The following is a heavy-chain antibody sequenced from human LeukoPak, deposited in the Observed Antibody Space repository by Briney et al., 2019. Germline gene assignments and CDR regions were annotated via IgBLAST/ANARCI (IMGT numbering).Heavy chain of an antibody. CDR1: GFTFSSYE. V-gene: IGHV3-23*01. J-gene: IGHJ4*02. D-gene: IGHD6-19*01. CDR2: ISGSGGST. Sequence: GGSLRLSCAASGFTFSSYEMNWVRQAPGKGLEWVSAISGSGGSTYYADSVKGRFTISRDNSKNTLYLQMNSLRAEDTAVYYCAKDRDPYSSGWSDYWGQGTLVTVSS. CDR3: AKDRDPYSSGWSDY.